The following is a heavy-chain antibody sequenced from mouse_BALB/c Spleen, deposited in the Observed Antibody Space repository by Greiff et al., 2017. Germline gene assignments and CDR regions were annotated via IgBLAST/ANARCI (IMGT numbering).Heavy chain of an antibody. CDR1: GFTFSSYG. Sequence: EVKVVESGGDLVKPGGSLKLSCAASGFTFSSYGMSWVRQTPDKRLEWVATISSGGSYTYYPDSVKGRFTISRDNAKNTLYLQMSSLKSEDTAMYYCARQGVDGSTSPFAYWGQGTLVTVSA. CDR2: ISSGGSYT. V-gene: IGHV5-6*01. J-gene: IGHJ3*01. CDR3: ARQGVDGSTSPFAY. D-gene: IGHD1-1*01.